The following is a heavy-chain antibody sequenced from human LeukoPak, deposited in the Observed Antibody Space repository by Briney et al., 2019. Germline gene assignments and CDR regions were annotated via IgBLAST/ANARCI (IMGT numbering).Heavy chain of an antibody. D-gene: IGHD5-12*01. Sequence: GGSLRLSCAASGFTFSSYGMHWVRQAPGKGLEWVAVISYDGGKKYYADSVKGRFTISRDNSKNTLYLQMNSLRPEDTAVYYCARDRGYDPHYYFDYWGQGTLVTVSS. CDR3: ARDRGYDPHYYFDY. J-gene: IGHJ4*02. CDR2: ISYDGGKK. CDR1: GFTFSSYG. V-gene: IGHV3-30*03.